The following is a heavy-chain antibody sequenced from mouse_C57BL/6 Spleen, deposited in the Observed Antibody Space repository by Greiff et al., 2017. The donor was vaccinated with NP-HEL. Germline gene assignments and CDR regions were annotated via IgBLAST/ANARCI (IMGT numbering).Heavy chain of an antibody. Sequence: EVQLVESGGGLVKPGGSLKLSCAASGFTFSSYSMSWVRQTPEKRLEWVATISDGGSYTYYTDNVKGRFTISIDNAKNKLYLQMSSLKSEDTAMYDWARDIYGSFDYWGKGTTLTVSS. CDR2: ISDGGSYT. V-gene: IGHV5-4*01. D-gene: IGHD1-1*01. CDR3: ARDIYGSFDY. J-gene: IGHJ2*01. CDR1: GFTFSSYS.